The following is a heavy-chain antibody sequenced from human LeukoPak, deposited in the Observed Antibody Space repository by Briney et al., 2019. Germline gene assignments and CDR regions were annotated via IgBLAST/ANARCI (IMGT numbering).Heavy chain of an antibody. CDR2: ISWNSGSI. CDR1: GFTFDDYA. V-gene: IGHV3-9*01. D-gene: IGHD7-27*01. CDR3: AKDALGISDYFDY. J-gene: IGHJ4*02. Sequence: SGRSLRLSCAAPGFTFDDYAMHWVRQAPGKGLEWVSGISWNSGSIGYADSVKGRFTISRDNAKNSLYLQMNSLRAEDTALYYCAKDALGISDYFDYWGQGTLVTVSS.